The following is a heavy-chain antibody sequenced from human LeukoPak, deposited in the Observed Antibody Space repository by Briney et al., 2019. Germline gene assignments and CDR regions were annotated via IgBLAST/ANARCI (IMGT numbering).Heavy chain of an antibody. J-gene: IGHJ4*02. V-gene: IGHV3-30*04. D-gene: IGHD3-10*01. CDR3: ARGGSGSSTSYFDY. CDR1: GFTFSSYA. CDR2: ISYDGSNN. Sequence: HSGRSLRLSCAASGFTFSSYAMHWVRQAPGKGLKWVAVISYDGSNNYYADSVKGRFTISRDNSKNTLYLQMNSLRAEDTAVYYCARGGSGSSTSYFDYWGQGTLVTVSS.